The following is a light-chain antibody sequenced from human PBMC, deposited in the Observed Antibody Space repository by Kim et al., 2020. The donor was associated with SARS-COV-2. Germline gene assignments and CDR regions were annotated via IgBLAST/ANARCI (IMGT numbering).Light chain of an antibody. CDR1: SSNIGSST. Sequence: QSVLTQPPSASGTPGQRVTISCSGTSSNIGSSTVNWYQQFAGTAPKVVIYGYNQRPSGVPDRFSGSKSGTSASLAISGLQSEDEADYYCASWDDSLNGWVFGGGTKLTVL. CDR2: GYN. CDR3: ASWDDSLNGWV. J-gene: IGLJ3*02. V-gene: IGLV1-44*01.